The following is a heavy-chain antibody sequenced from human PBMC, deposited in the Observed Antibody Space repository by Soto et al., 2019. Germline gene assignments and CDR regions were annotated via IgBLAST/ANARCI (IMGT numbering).Heavy chain of an antibody. J-gene: IGHJ6*02. D-gene: IGHD3-10*01. V-gene: IGHV3-23*01. CDR3: TAPRDEYGSGVSWFTYGMDI. CDR2: LDGAGGST. CDR1: GFTFSDYA. Sequence: PGGSLRLSCLASGFTFSDYAMTWVRHVPGRGLEWVASLDGAGGSTYYADSVRGRFTISRDNSQNTLLLQMKRLTVDDTAIYYCTAPRDEYGSGVSWFTYGMDIWGQGTTVTVSS.